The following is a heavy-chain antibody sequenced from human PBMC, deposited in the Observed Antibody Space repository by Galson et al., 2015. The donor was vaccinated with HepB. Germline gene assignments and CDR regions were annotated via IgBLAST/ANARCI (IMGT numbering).Heavy chain of an antibody. D-gene: IGHD3-10*01. J-gene: IGHJ4*02. CDR3: TTDPHLYYGSGSYVL. V-gene: IGHV3-15*01. Sequence: SLRLSCAASGFTFSNAWMSWVRQAPGKGLEWVGRIKSKTDGGTADYAAPVKGRFTISRDDSKNTLYLQMNSLKTEDTAVYYCTTDPHLYYGSGSYVLWGQGTLVTVSS. CDR2: IKSKTDGGTA. CDR1: GFTFSNAW.